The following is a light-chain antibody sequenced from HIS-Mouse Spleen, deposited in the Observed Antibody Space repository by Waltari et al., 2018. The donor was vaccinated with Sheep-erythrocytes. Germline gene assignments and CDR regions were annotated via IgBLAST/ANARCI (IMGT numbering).Light chain of an antibody. CDR3: CSYAGSYNHV. V-gene: IGLV2-11*01. J-gene: IGLJ1*01. CDR2: DVS. CDR1: SSDVGGSHY. Sequence: QSALTQPRSVSGSPGQSVTISCTGTSSDVGGSHYFSCYQQHPGKAPKLMIYDVSKRPSGVPDRFSGSKSGNTASLTISGLQAEDEADYYCCSYAGSYNHVFATGTKVTVL.